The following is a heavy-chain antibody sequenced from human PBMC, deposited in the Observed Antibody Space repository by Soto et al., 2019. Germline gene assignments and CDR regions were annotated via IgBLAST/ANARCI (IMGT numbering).Heavy chain of an antibody. D-gene: IGHD3-10*01. Sequence: SETLSLTCAVYGGSFSGYYWSWIRQPPGKGLEWIGEINHSGSTNYNPSLKSRVTISVDTSKNLFSLKLSSVTAADTAVYYCASSLLLWFGELSEYFQHWGQGTLVTVSS. V-gene: IGHV4-34*01. J-gene: IGHJ1*01. CDR1: GGSFSGYY. CDR3: ASSLLLWFGELSEYFQH. CDR2: INHSGST.